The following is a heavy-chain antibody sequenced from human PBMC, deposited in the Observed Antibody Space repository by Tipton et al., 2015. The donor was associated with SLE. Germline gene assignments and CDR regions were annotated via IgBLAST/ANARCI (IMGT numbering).Heavy chain of an antibody. J-gene: IGHJ4*02. Sequence: SLRLSCSVSGGSVTSHYWSWIRQPPGKGLEWIAEIYHSGSTNYNPSLKSRLNISVAKSKNQFSLKLTSVTAADTAIYYCAREVEGIHDWGRGTLVTVSS. V-gene: IGHV4-4*02. D-gene: IGHD3-22*01. CDR2: IYHSGST. CDR1: GGSVTSHY. CDR3: AREVEGIHD.